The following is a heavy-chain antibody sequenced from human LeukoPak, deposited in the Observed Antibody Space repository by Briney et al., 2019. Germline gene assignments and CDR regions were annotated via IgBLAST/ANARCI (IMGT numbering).Heavy chain of an antibody. CDR1: GFTFINYY. CDR3: ARDLDYGEKSEDY. CDR2: INLSGGST. V-gene: IGHV1-46*01. J-gene: IGHJ4*02. D-gene: IGHD4/OR15-4a*01. Sequence: ASVKVSCKASGFTFINYYMHWVPQAPGQGLEWLGIINLSGGSTHYPQKFQDRVTMTRDTSTSTVYMELSSLRSEDTAVYYCARDLDYGEKSEDYWGQGTLVTVSS.